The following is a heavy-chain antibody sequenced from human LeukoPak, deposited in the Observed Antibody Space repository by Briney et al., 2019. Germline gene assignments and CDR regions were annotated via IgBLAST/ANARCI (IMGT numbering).Heavy chain of an antibody. CDR2: ISGSGGST. D-gene: IGHD1-26*01. CDR1: GFTFSNYA. Sequence: GGSLRLSCAASGFTFSNYAMSWVRQAPGKGLEWVSVISGSGGSTYYADSVKGRFTISRDNSKNTLYLQMSSLRAEDTAVYYCAREIGDFDYWGQGTLVTVYS. V-gene: IGHV3-23*01. CDR3: AREIGDFDY. J-gene: IGHJ4*02.